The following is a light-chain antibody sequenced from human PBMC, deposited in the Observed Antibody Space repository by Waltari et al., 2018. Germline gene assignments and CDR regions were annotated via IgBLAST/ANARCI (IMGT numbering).Light chain of an antibody. V-gene: IGKV2-30*02. CDR3: MQGSFWPWT. CDR2: KVS. Sequence: VLTQSPVPLSVTLGQPASISCKSSQSLVHGDGNTFLSWFLQGPGQSPRRLIYKVSIRDSGVPDRFSGSGSDSDFTLTISRLEAEDVGVYFCMQGSFWPWTFGQGTKVEIK. CDR1: QSLVHGDGNTF. J-gene: IGKJ1*01.